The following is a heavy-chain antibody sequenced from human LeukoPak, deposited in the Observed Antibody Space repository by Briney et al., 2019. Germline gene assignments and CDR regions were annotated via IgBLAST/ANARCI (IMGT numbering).Heavy chain of an antibody. Sequence: GGSLRLSCAASGFIFSNYEMNWVRQAPGKGLEWISYISSSGSAKYYADSVQGQFTISRDNAKNSLYLQMNSLRAEDTAVYYRARELLSSGWHAFDFWGQGTLVTVSS. V-gene: IGHV3-48*03. D-gene: IGHD6-19*01. J-gene: IGHJ3*01. CDR2: ISSSGSAK. CDR1: GFIFSNYE. CDR3: ARELLSSGWHAFDF.